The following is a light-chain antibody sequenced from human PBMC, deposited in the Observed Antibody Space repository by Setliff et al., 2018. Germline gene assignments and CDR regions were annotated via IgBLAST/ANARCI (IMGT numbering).Light chain of an antibody. J-gene: IGLJ1*01. CDR2: DVS. CDR1: SSDVGGYNY. CDR3: SSYASSSTLDV. V-gene: IGLV2-14*03. Sequence: QSVLTQPASVSGSPGQSITLSCTGTSSDVGGYNYVSWYQQHPGKAPKLMIYDVSNRPSGVSNRFSGSKSGNTASLTISGLQAEDEADYYCSSYASSSTLDVFGTGTKGTVL.